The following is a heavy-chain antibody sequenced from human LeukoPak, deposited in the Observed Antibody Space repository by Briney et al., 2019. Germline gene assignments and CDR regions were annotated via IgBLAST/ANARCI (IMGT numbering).Heavy chain of an antibody. CDR2: LTGSGST. CDR1: GFAFSSFA. J-gene: IGHJ6*03. D-gene: IGHD1-1*01. Sequence: QSGGSLRLSCVASGFAFSSFAMSWVRQAPGKGLEWVSGLTGSGSTYHADSVKGRFTISRDSSKNTLSLQMNSLRAEDTAVYYCAKMNGWRLYDYCMDVWGKGTTVTVSS. CDR3: AKMNGWRLYDYCMDV. V-gene: IGHV3-23*01.